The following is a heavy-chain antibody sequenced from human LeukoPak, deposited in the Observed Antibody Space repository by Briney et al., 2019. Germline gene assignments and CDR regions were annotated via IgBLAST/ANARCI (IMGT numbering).Heavy chain of an antibody. Sequence: ASVKVSGKASGYTFTGYYMHWVRQAPGQGLEWMGWINPNSGGTNYAQKFQGRVTMTRDTSISTAYMELSRLRSDDTAVYYCARDIVMVTYWFDPWGQGTLVTVSS. V-gene: IGHV1-2*02. D-gene: IGHD5-18*01. J-gene: IGHJ5*02. CDR1: GYTFTGYY. CDR2: INPNSGGT. CDR3: ARDIVMVTYWFDP.